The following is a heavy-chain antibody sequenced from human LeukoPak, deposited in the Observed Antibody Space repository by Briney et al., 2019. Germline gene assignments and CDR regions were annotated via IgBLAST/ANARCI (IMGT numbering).Heavy chain of an antibody. D-gene: IGHD3-22*01. Sequence: GGSLRLSCAASGFSFSSYAIHWVRQAPGKGLEWLSFISSDGSEKCYADSVKGRFTISRDNSKNILYLQLSSLRVEDTAVYYCAKEHGRSGYFDYWGQGTLVSVSS. CDR1: GFSFSSYA. V-gene: IGHV3-30*02. CDR2: ISSDGSEK. J-gene: IGHJ4*02. CDR3: AKEHGRSGYFDY.